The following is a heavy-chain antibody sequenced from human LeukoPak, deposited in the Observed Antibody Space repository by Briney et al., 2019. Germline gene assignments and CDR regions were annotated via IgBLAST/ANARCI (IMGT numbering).Heavy chain of an antibody. Sequence: PGGSLRLSCAASGFTFSSYAMSWVRQAPGKGLEWVSCISSRNTYIYYADSVKGRFTISRDNAKHSLYLQMNSLRAEDTAVYYCARDFSGYSFDYWGQGTLVTVSS. D-gene: IGHD5-18*01. CDR1: GFTFSSYA. CDR3: ARDFSGYSFDY. J-gene: IGHJ4*02. CDR2: ISSRNTYI. V-gene: IGHV3-21*01.